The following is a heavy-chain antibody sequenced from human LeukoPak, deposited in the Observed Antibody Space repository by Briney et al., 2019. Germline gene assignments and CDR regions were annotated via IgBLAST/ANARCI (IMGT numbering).Heavy chain of an antibody. J-gene: IGHJ4*02. CDR3: ARDPGRYELDY. D-gene: IGHD3-10*01. CDR2: IYTSGST. CDR1: GGSISSGSYY. Sequence: SETLSLACTVSGGSISSGSYYWSWIRQPAGKGLEWIGRIYTSGSTNYNPSLKSRVTISVDTSKNQFSLKLSSVTAADTAVYYCARDPGRYELDYWGQGTLVTVSS. V-gene: IGHV4-61*02.